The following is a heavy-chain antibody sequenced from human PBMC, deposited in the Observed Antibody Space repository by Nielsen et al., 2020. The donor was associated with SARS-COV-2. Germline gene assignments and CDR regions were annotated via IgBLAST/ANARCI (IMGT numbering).Heavy chain of an antibody. CDR1: GFSFSSYW. V-gene: IGHV3-21*01. D-gene: IGHD2-8*01. J-gene: IGHJ6*02. CDR2: ISSSSSYI. CDR3: ARVVTSGHYYYYYGMDV. Sequence: GGSLRLSCAASGFSFSSYWMSWVRQAPGKGLEWVSSISSSSSYIYYADSVKGRFTISRDNAKNSLYLQMNSLRAEDTAVYYCARVVTSGHYYYYYGMDVWGQGTTVTVSS.